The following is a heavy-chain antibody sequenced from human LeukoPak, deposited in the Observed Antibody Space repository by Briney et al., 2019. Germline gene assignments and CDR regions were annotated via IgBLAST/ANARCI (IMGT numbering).Heavy chain of an antibody. D-gene: IGHD5-12*01. CDR1: GGSISSYY. CDR2: INHSGST. V-gene: IGHV4-34*01. CDR3: ARGLRYYYYYMDV. Sequence: PSETLSLTCTVSGGSISSYYWSWIRQPPGKGLEWIGEINHSGSTNYNPSLKSRVTISVDTSKNQFSLKLSSVTAADTAVYYCARGLRYYYYYMDVWGKGTTVTISS. J-gene: IGHJ6*03.